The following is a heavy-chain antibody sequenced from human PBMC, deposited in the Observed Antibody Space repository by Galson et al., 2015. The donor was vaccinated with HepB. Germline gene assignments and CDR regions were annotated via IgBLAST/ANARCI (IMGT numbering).Heavy chain of an antibody. Sequence: SVKVSCKASGGSFRSDGINWVRQAPGQGLEWMGRIIPILGAAEYAQKFQGKVRVTADKLTTTLYMELSSLTSEDTAFYYRARDKGVGAATIDYWGQGTLVTVSS. CDR1: GGSFRSDG. J-gene: IGHJ4*02. CDR3: ARDKGVGAATIDY. V-gene: IGHV1-69*04. CDR2: IIPILGAA. D-gene: IGHD1-26*01.